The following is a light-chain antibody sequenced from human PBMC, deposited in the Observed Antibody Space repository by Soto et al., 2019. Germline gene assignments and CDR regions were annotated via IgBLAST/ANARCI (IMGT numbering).Light chain of an antibody. CDR3: QQYGSSPWT. Sequence: EIVLTQSPGTLSLSPGERATLSCRASQSVSSSYLAWYQQKPGQAPRLLIYGASSRATGIPDRFSGSGAGTDFTITISSLEPEDCAVYYCQQYGSSPWTFGQGTKVEIK. V-gene: IGKV3-20*01. CDR2: GAS. J-gene: IGKJ1*01. CDR1: QSVSSSY.